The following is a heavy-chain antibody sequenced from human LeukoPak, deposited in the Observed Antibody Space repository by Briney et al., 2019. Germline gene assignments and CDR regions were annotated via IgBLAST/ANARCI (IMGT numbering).Heavy chain of an antibody. CDR1: GFIFSTYN. V-gene: IGHV3-30-3*01. J-gene: IGHJ4*02. CDR3: ARDRYYDSSGYYPDY. Sequence: GGSLRLSCAVSGFIFSTYNVHWVRQAPGRGLEWVAVISYDGSNKYYADSVKGRFTISRDNSKNTLYLQMNSLRAEDTAVYYCARDRYYDSSGYYPDYWGQGTLVTVSS. D-gene: IGHD3-22*01. CDR2: ISYDGSNK.